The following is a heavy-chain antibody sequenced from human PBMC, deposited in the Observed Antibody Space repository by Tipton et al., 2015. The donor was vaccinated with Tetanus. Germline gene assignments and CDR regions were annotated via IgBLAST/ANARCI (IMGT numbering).Heavy chain of an antibody. J-gene: IGHJ4*02. CDR2: IKQDGSET. D-gene: IGHD6-19*01. CDR3: TRVRYSSGWYPSDY. CDR1: GFTFSSYA. Sequence: SLRLSCAASGFTFSSYAMNWVRQAPGKGLEWVANIKQDGSETYHVDSVKGRFTISRDNAKNSLYLQMNSLKAEDSAVYYCTRVRYSSGWYPSDYWGQGTLVTVSS. V-gene: IGHV3-7*01.